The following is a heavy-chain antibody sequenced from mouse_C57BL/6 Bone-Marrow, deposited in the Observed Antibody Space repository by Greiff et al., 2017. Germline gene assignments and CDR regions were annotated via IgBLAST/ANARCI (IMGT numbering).Heavy chain of an antibody. Sequence: VQLQQSGAELVKPGASVKLSCKASGYTFTTYPIEWMKQNHGKSLEWIGNFLSYNDDTKYHEQFKVKATLTVEKSSRTVYLERSRLTSYDSAVYYCARQQLRLGAMDYWGQGTSVTVSS. V-gene: IGHV1-47*01. CDR1: GYTFTTYP. CDR3: ARQQLRLGAMDY. J-gene: IGHJ4*01. CDR2: FLSYNDDT. D-gene: IGHD3-2*02.